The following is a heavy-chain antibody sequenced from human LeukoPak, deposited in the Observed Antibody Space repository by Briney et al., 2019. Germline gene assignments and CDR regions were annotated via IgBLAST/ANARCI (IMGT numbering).Heavy chain of an antibody. Sequence: GGSLRLSCAASGFTFSNYWMHLVRQAPGKGLEGVAVISYDGSNKYYADSLKGRFTISRDNSKNTLYLQMNSLRAEDTAVYYCARDDYGDYGLLDYWGQGTLVTVSS. CDR2: ISYDGSNK. J-gene: IGHJ4*02. D-gene: IGHD4-17*01. V-gene: IGHV3-30-3*01. CDR1: GFTFSNYW. CDR3: ARDDYGDYGLLDY.